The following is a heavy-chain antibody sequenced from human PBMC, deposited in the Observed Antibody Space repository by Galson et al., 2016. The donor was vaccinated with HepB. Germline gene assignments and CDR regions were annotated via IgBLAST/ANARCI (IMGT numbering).Heavy chain of an antibody. D-gene: IGHD2-21*01. Sequence: SVKVSCKASGYTFTGYFLHWVRLAPGQGLECMGWINPTSGETNYAQKFQGWVTMTRDTSISTAYLELGRLRPDDTAVYFCARASYCGNNCYLDFDHWGQGTLVTVSS. CDR2: INPTSGET. CDR3: ARASYCGNNCYLDFDH. CDR1: GYTFTGYF. J-gene: IGHJ4*02. V-gene: IGHV1-2*04.